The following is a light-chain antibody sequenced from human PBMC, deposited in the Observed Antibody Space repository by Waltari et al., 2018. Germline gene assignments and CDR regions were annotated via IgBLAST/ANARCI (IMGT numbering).Light chain of an antibody. J-gene: IGLJ1*01. CDR3: NSYTSTTTFV. CDR1: SSDVGGYNY. Sequence: QSALTQPASVSGSPGQSITISCTGTSSDVGGYNYVSWFPQHPGKAPKLIIYDVSERPSGVSNRFSGYKSGHTASLTISGLQAEDEADYYCNSYTSTTTFVFGAGTKVTVL. CDR2: DVS. V-gene: IGLV2-14*01.